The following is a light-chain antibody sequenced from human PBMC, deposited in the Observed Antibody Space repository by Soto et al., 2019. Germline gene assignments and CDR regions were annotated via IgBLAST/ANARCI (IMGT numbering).Light chain of an antibody. V-gene: IGKV3-15*01. CDR2: GAS. Sequence: IVMTQSPATLSVSPGERATVSCGAIQSVSSILAWSQQKPSQAPRLLIYGASTRATGIPARFSGSWYGTEFTLSVSSLQPEDVATYYCQQSYTTPLSFGGGTTVDNK. J-gene: IGKJ4*01. CDR3: QQSYTTPLS. CDR1: QSVSSI.